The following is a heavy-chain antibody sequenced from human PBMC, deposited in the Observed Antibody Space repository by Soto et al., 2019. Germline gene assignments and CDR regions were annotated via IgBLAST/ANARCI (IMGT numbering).Heavy chain of an antibody. CDR3: ARRAGGSSWWYYGMDV. Sequence: QVQLQESGPGLVKPSQTLSLTCTVSGGSISSGGYYWSWIRQHPGKGLEWIGYIYYSGSTYYNPSLKSRVTIAEDTSKNQSSLKLSSVTAADPAVYYCARRAGGSSWWYYGMDVWGQGTTVTVSS. V-gene: IGHV4-31*03. J-gene: IGHJ6*02. D-gene: IGHD6-13*01. CDR2: IYYSGST. CDR1: GGSISSGGYY.